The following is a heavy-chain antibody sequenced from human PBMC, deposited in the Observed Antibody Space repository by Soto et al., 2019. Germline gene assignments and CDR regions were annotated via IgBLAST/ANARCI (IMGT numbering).Heavy chain of an antibody. CDR3: ARDPGYGTLGYYGMDV. J-gene: IGHJ6*02. CDR1: GGSISNYY. D-gene: IGHD5-18*01. CDR2: IHHSGTT. V-gene: IGHV4-59*01. Sequence: QVQLQESGTGLVKPSETLSLTCTVFGGSISNYYWSWIRQPPGKGLEWIGYIHHSGTTKSNPSLKSRVTISLATSQKQFSLELTSVTAADTAVYYCARDPGYGTLGYYGMDVWGQGTTVTVSS.